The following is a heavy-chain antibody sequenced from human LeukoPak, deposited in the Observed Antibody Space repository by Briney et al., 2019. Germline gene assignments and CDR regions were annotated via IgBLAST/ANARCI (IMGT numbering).Heavy chain of an antibody. D-gene: IGHD4-17*01. V-gene: IGHV1-18*01. J-gene: IGHJ5*02. Sequence: GASVKVSCKASGYTFTSYGISWVRQAPGQGLEWMGWTSAYNGNTNYAQKLQGRVTMTTDTSTSTAYMELRSLRSDDTAVYYCARAGYGDYALEGSWFDPWGQGTLVTVSS. CDR2: TSAYNGNT. CDR1: GYTFTSYG. CDR3: ARAGYGDYALEGSWFDP.